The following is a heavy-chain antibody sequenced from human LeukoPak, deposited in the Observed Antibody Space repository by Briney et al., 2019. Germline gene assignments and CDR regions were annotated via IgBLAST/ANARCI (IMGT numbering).Heavy chain of an antibody. CDR3: AREGFIAAAGIDY. D-gene: IGHD6-13*01. CDR1: GFTFSSYW. CDR2: IKQDGSEK. Sequence: GGSLRLSCAASGFTFSSYWMSWVRQAPGKGLEWVANIKQDGSEKYYVDSVKGRFTISRDNAKNPLYLQMNSLRAEDTAVYYCAREGFIAAAGIDYWGQGTLVTVSS. V-gene: IGHV3-7*01. J-gene: IGHJ4*02.